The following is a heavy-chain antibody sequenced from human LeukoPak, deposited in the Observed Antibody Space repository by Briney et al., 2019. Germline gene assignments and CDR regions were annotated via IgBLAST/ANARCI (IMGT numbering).Heavy chain of an antibody. D-gene: IGHD2-2*01. CDR1: GGTFSSYA. CDR3: ARGYCSSTSCYESDAFDI. Sequence: SVKVSCKASGGTFSSYAISWVRQAPGQGLEWMGGIIPIFGTANYAQKFQGRVTITADESTSTAYMELSSLRSEDTAVYYCARGYCSSTSCYESDAFDIWGQGTMVTVSS. V-gene: IGHV1-69*13. CDR2: IIPIFGTA. J-gene: IGHJ3*02.